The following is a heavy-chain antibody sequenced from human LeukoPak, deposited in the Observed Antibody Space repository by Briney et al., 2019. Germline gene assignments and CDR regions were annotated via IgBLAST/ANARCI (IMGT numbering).Heavy chain of an antibody. V-gene: IGHV4-39*07. CDR1: GGSISSSSYY. Sequence: SETLSLTCTVSGGSISSSSYYWGWIRQPPGKGLEWIGSIYYSGSTYYNPSLKSRVTISVDTSKNQFSLKLSSVTAADTAVYYCARGYPRHGYYGSGRGYYYMDVWGKGTTVTVSS. CDR3: ARGYPRHGYYGSGRGYYYMDV. CDR2: IYYSGST. J-gene: IGHJ6*03. D-gene: IGHD3-10*01.